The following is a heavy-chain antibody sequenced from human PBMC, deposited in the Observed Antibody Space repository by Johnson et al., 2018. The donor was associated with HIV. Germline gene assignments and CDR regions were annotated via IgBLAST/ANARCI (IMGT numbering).Heavy chain of an antibody. CDR2: IYSAGST. J-gene: IGHJ3*02. V-gene: IGHV3-53*01. CDR1: GFTVSSNY. D-gene: IGHD6-6*01. Sequence: VQLVESGGGLIQPGGSLRLSCAASGFTVSSNYMSWVRQAPGKGLEWVSVIYSAGSTYYADSVKGRFTISRDNSKNTLYLQMNSLRADDTAVYYCAKVAYSSSYLDAFDIWGQGTMVTVSS. CDR3: AKVAYSSSYLDAFDI.